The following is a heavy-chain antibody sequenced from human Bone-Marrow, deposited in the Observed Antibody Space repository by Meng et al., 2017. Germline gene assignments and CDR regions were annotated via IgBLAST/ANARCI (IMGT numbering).Heavy chain of an antibody. V-gene: IGHV3-15*01. J-gene: IGHJ4*01. CDR3: SGHVDY. Sequence: EGPLVGSGGGFGKPGGSLRLSCAAYGFTFSTAWMTWVRQAPGKGLEWIGRMKSNVDGGTVDYAAAVKGRFFISRDDSENTFYLQMNSLKTEDTAVYYCSGHVDYWGHGTLVTVSS. CDR1: GFTFSTAW. CDR2: MKSNVDGGTV.